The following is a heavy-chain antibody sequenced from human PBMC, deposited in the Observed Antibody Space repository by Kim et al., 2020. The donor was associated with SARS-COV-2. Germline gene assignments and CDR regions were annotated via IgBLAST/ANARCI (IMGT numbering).Heavy chain of an antibody. CDR3: SAGTVVGVGD. Sequence: GGSLRLSCAASGFMFSKYWMTWVRQAPGKGLEWVANIKGDGSETYYVYSVKGRGTISRENADYAMFLHMKKMGVEATDVYDCSAGTVVGVGDWGQGTLVT. J-gene: IGHJ4*02. CDR2: IKGDGSET. CDR1: GFMFSKYW. D-gene: IGHD3-16*01. V-gene: IGHV3-7*01.